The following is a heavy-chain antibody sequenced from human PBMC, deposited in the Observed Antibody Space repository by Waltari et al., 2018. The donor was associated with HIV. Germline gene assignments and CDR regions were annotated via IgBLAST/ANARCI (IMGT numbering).Heavy chain of an antibody. CDR3: APYYYISSRHYFDS. J-gene: IGHJ4*02. V-gene: IGHV4-39*07. D-gene: IGHD3-16*01. CDR1: GGSVGSSSTY. Sequence: QLQLQESGPGLVKPSEPLSLTYTVSGGSVGSSSTYWGWIRQPPGKGLEWIGSINYSGNSYYNPSLKSRVTISVDTSKNQLSLNLSSVTAADTAVYYCAPYYYISSRHYFDSWGQGTLVTVSS. CDR2: INYSGNS.